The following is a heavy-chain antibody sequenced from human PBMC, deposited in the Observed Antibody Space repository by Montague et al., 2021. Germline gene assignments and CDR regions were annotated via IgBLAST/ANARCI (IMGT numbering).Heavy chain of an antibody. J-gene: IGHJ5*02. CDR2: IYYSGSS. CDR1: GASITSNIYY. V-gene: IGHV4-39*07. CDR3: ARVFSSWYVGWFDP. Sequence: SETLSLTCTVSGASITSNIYYWGWIRQSPGKGPEWIGSIYYSGSSFYQPSLKSRITMAVDTSKNQFSLKLSSVTAADTAIYYCARVFSSWYVGWFDPWGQGTLVTVSS. D-gene: IGHD6-13*01.